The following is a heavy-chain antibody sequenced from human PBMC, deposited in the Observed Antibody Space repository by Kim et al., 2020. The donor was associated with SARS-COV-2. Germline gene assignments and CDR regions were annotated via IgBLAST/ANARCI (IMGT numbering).Heavy chain of an antibody. D-gene: IGHD3-10*01. Sequence: GGSLRLSCAASGFTFSSYAMSWVRQAPGKGLEWVSAISGSGGSTYYADSVKGRFTISRDNSKNTLYLQMNSLRAEDTAVYYCAKGYYYGSGSPRYFDLWGRGTLVTVSS. CDR1: GFTFSSYA. V-gene: IGHV3-23*01. CDR3: AKGYYYGSGSPRYFDL. CDR2: ISGSGGST. J-gene: IGHJ2*01.